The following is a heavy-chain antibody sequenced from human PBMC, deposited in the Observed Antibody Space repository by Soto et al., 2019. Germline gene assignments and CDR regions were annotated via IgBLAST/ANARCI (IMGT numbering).Heavy chain of an antibody. CDR2: ISYDGSIK. D-gene: IGHD1-26*01. Sequence: QVQLVESGGGVVQPGRSLRLSCAASGFTFSSHSIQWVRQAPGKGLEWVAVISYDGSIKYYADSVKGRFTISRDNSKNTAYLQMNSLGAEDTAIFCCAREWSTSAALAYWGQGTLFIASS. J-gene: IGHJ4*02. CDR3: AREWSTSAALAY. CDR1: GFTFSSHS. V-gene: IGHV3-30-3*01.